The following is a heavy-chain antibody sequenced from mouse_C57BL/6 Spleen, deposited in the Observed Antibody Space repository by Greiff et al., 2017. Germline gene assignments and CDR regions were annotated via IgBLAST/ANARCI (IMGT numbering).Heavy chain of an antibody. V-gene: IGHV1-18*01. CDR1: GYPFTDYN. D-gene: IGHD3-2*02. J-gene: IGHJ2*01. CDR3: ARGGQLRLLYYCDY. Sequence: VQLQQSGPELVKPGASVKIPCKASGYPFTDYNMDWVKQGHGKSLEWIGDINPNNGGTIYNQKFKGKATLTVDKSSSTAYMELRSLTSEDTAVYYCARGGQLRLLYYCDYWGQGTTLTVSS. CDR2: INPNNGGT.